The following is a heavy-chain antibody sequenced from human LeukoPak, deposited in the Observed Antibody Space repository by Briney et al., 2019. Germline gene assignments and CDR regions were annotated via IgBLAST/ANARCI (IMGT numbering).Heavy chain of an antibody. J-gene: IGHJ4*02. Sequence: GGSLRLSCAASGFTFSSYSMNWVRQAPGKGLEWVSSISSSSSYIYYADSVKGRFTISRDNAKNSLCLQMNSLRAEDTAVYYCARDLRFLEWLHDYWGQGTLVTVSS. CDR2: ISSSSSYI. D-gene: IGHD3-3*01. CDR1: GFTFSSYS. V-gene: IGHV3-21*01. CDR3: ARDLRFLEWLHDY.